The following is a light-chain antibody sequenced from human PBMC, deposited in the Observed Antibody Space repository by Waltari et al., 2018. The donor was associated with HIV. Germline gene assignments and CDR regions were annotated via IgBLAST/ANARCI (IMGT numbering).Light chain of an antibody. J-gene: IGLJ3*02. CDR3: QSADSSCTYGEWV. CDR2: KDS. CDR1: ALPKQY. V-gene: IGLV3-25*03. Sequence: SYELTQPPSVSVSPGQTARITCSGDALPKQYAYWYQQKPGQAPVLVIYKDSERPSGIPERFSGSSSGTTVTLTISGVQAEDEADYYCQSADSSCTYGEWVFGGGTKLTVL.